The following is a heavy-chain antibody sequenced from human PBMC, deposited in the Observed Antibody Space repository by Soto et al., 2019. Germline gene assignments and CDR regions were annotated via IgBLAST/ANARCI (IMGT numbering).Heavy chain of an antibody. CDR2: MSGTSGNT. CDR3: AKLDSYGSFDY. D-gene: IGHD5-18*01. CDR1: GFTFSTYA. V-gene: IGHV3-23*01. Sequence: GGSLRLSCAASGFTFSTYAMSWVRQAPGKGLDWVSAMSGTSGNTYYADSVKGRFTISRDNSKNTLYLQMNSLRAEDTAIYYCAKLDSYGSFDYWGQGALVTVYS. J-gene: IGHJ4*02.